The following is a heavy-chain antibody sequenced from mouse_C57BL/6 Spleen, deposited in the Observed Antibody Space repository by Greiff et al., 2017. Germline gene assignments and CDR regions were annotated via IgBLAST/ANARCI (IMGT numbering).Heavy chain of an antibody. D-gene: IGHD1-1*01. CDR2: IYPGSGNT. J-gene: IGHJ2*01. CDR3: ARDYYGSSYRFDY. Sequence: VQLQQSGAELVRPGASVKLSCKASGYTFTDYYINWVKQRPGQGLEWIARIYPGSGNTYYNEKFKGKATLTAEKSSSTAYMQLSSLTSEDSAVYFCARDYYGSSYRFDYWGQGTTLTVSS. V-gene: IGHV1-76*01. CDR1: GYTFTDYY.